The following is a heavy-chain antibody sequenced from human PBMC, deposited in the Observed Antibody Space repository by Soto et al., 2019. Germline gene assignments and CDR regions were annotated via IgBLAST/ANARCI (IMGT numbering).Heavy chain of an antibody. CDR2: IHYSGTS. CDR3: TNGGDASKTGY. D-gene: IGHD1-1*01. V-gene: IGHV4-31*03. J-gene: IGHJ4*02. CDR1: GVSISGGGRN. Sequence: QVQLQESGPGLVEPSQTLSLTCTVSGVSISGGGRNWSWIRQYPGRGLQWIGFIHYSGTSYYNPSLKSRVAMSVDTSRNQFSLRLTSVTAADTAVYYCTNGGDASKTGYWGQGTLVTVSS.